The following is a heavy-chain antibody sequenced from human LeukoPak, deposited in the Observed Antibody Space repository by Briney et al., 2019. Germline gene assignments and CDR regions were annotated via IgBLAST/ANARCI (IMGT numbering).Heavy chain of an antibody. CDR2: ISGSGGST. CDR1: GFTLSSYG. CDR3: AKDLIPLLWFGELLFEHNWFDP. Sequence: TGGSLRLSCAASGFTLSSYGMSWVRQAPGKGLEWVSAISGSGGSTYYADSVKGRFTISRDNSKNTLYLQMNSLRAEDTAVYYCAKDLIPLLWFGELLFEHNWFDPWGQGTLVTVSS. J-gene: IGHJ5*02. V-gene: IGHV3-23*01. D-gene: IGHD3-10*01.